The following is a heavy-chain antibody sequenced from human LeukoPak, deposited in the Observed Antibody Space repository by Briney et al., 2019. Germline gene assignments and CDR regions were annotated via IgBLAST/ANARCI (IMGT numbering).Heavy chain of an antibody. CDR1: GFTFSSYA. J-gene: IGHJ6*02. Sequence: GGSLRLSCAASGFTFSSYAMSWVRQAPGKGLEWVSSISSSSSYIYYADSVKGRFTISRDNAEKSRYLQMNSLRAEDTAVYYCARSPRSSSLFYYGMDVWGQGTTVTVPS. D-gene: IGHD6-13*01. V-gene: IGHV3-21*01. CDR3: ARSPRSSSLFYYGMDV. CDR2: ISSSSSYI.